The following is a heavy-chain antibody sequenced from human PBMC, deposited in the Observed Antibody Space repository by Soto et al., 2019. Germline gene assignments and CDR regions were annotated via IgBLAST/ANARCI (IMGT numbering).Heavy chain of an antibody. CDR3: AREEPPLRGPHSYGMDV. Sequence: TSETLSLICTVSGGSISSGGYYWSWIRQHPGKGLEWIGYIYYSGSTYYNPSLKSRVTISVDTSKNQFSLKLSSVTAADTAVYYCAREEPPLRGPHSYGMDVWGQGTTVTVS. D-gene: IGHD2-8*01. CDR1: GGSISSGGYY. CDR2: IYYSGST. J-gene: IGHJ6*02. V-gene: IGHV4-31*03.